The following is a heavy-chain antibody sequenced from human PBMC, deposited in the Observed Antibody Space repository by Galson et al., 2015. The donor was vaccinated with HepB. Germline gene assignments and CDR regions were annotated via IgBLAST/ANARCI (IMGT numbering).Heavy chain of an antibody. V-gene: IGHV1-69*13. J-gene: IGHJ4*02. CDR3: ARGGGGIYGNFDY. CDR1: GVTFSSYA. D-gene: IGHD3-10*01. Sequence: SVKVSCKASGVTFSSYAISWVRQAPGQGLEWMGGIIPIFAITNYAQKFQGRVTITADESRSTVYMKLSSLRFEDTAVYYCARGGGGIYGNFDYWGQGTLVTVSS. CDR2: IIPIFAIT.